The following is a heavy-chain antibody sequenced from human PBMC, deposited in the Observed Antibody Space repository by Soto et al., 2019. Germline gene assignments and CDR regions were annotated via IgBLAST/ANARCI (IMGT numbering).Heavy chain of an antibody. CDR3: VEGWNDF. Sequence: EVQVVESGGDLVEPGGSLRLSCVTSGFMFSSAWMSWVCQGPGKGLEWVARIKSKNDGGAADYAAPVNGRFSISRDDLKSTVYLQMNSLRAEDTALYYCVEGWNDFWGQGTLVTVSS. CDR2: IKSKNDGGAA. J-gene: IGHJ4*02. CDR1: GFMFSSAW. D-gene: IGHD1-1*01. V-gene: IGHV3-15*01.